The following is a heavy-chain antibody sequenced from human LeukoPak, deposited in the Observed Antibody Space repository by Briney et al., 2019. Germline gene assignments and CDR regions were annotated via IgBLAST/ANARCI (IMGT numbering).Heavy chain of an antibody. D-gene: IGHD6-6*01. J-gene: IGHJ6*02. CDR3: AREIAARPHYYYGMDV. CDR2: IYYSGST. V-gene: IGHV4-59*01. CDR1: GDSINNYY. Sequence: PSETLSLTCTVSGDSINNYYWSWIRQPPGKGLEWIGYIYYSGSTNYNPSLKSRVTISVDTSKNQFSLKLSSVTAADTAVYYCAREIAARPHYYYGMDVWGQGTTVTVSS.